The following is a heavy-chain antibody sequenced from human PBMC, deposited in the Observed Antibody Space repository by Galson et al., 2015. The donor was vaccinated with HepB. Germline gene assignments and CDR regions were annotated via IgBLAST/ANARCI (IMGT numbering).Heavy chain of an antibody. J-gene: IGHJ3*02. CDR1: GYTFTSYG. Sequence: SVKVSCKASGYTFTSYGISWVRQAPGQGLEWMGWISAYNGNTNYAQKLQGRVTMTTDTSTSTAYMEMRSLRSDDTAVYYCARDDYYGSGCYDPSIENHDAFDIWGQGTMVTVSS. V-gene: IGHV1-18*01. D-gene: IGHD3-10*01. CDR2: ISAYNGNT. CDR3: ARDDYYGSGCYDPSIENHDAFDI.